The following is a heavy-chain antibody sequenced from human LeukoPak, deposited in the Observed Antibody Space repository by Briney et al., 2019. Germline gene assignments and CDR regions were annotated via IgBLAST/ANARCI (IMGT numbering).Heavy chain of an antibody. CDR2: ISGSGGST. D-gene: IGHD3-22*01. J-gene: IGHJ4*02. V-gene: IGHV3-23*01. CDR3: AKDDDSSGYYQTYFDY. Sequence: GGSLRLSCAASGFTFSSYAMSWVRQAPGKGLEWVSAISGSGGSTYYADSVKGRFTISRDNSKNTLYLQMNSLRAEDTAVYYCAKDDDSSGYYQTYFDYWGQGTLVTVSS. CDR1: GFTFSSYA.